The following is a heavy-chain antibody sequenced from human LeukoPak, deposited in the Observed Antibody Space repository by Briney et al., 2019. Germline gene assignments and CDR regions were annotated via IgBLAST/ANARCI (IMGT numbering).Heavy chain of an antibody. CDR1: GYSFTSYW. J-gene: IGHJ4*02. Sequence: GESLKISCKGSGYSFTSYWIGWVRPMPGKGLEWMGIIYPGDSDTRYSPSFQGQVTNSADKSISTAYLQWSSLKASDTAMYYCARRITMIVVVIASLWRIKYFDYWGQGTLVTVSS. CDR2: IYPGDSDT. V-gene: IGHV5-51*01. D-gene: IGHD3-22*01. CDR3: ARRITMIVVVIASLWRIKYFDY.